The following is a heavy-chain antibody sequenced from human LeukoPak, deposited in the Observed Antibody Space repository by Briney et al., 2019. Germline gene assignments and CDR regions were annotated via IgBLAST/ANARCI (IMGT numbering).Heavy chain of an antibody. CDR3: ARDFEVAGTHGY. V-gene: IGHV1-18*01. CDR2: ISAYNGNT. J-gene: IGHJ4*02. CDR1: GYTFTSYG. D-gene: IGHD6-19*01. Sequence: ASVKVSCKASGYTFTSYGISWVRQAPGQGLEWMGWISAYNGNTNYAQKLQGRVTMTTDTSTSTAYMELKILRSDDTAVYYCARDFEVAGTHGYWGQGTLVTVSS.